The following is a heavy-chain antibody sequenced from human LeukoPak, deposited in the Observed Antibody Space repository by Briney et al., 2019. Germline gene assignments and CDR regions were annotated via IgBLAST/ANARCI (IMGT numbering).Heavy chain of an antibody. CDR3: ARGGELLNY. J-gene: IGHJ4*02. D-gene: IGHD1-7*01. Sequence: SETLSLTCTVSGGSVSSGDYYWSWIRQPAGKGLEWIGRIYTSGSTSYSPSLKSRVTISLDTSKNQFSLRLSSVTAADTAVYYCARGGELLNYLGQGTLVTVSS. CDR2: IYTSGST. CDR1: GGSVSSGDYY. V-gene: IGHV4-61*02.